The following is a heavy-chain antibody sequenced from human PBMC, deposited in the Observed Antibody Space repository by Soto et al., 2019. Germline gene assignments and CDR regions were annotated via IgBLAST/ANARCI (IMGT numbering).Heavy chain of an antibody. J-gene: IGHJ6*03. V-gene: IGHV1-8*01. CDR2: MNPNSGNT. CDR3: ARSVTTFGGYYDSYYYYMVG. Sequence: QVPLVQSGAEVKKPGASVKVSCKASGYTFTSYDINWVRQATGQGLEWMGWMNPNSGNTGYAQKFQGRVTMTRNNDISTAYMELSSLRSEDTAVYYCARSVTTFGGYYDSYYYYMVGWGKGTTVTVSS. D-gene: IGHD1-26*01. CDR1: GYTFTSYD.